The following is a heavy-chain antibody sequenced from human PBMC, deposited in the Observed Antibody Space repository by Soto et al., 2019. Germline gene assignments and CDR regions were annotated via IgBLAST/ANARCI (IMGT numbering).Heavy chain of an antibody. CDR1: GGTFSSYA. J-gene: IGHJ3*02. CDR3: ARDLGYCSGGSCHPDAFDI. CDR2: IIPIFGTA. V-gene: IGHV1-69*12. Sequence: QVQLVQSGAEVKKPGSSVKVSCKASGGTFSSYAISWVRQAPGQGLEWMGGIIPIFGTANYAQKFQGRVTITADESTSXAXMELSSLRSEDTAVYYCARDLGYCSGGSCHPDAFDIWGQGTMVTVSS. D-gene: IGHD2-15*01.